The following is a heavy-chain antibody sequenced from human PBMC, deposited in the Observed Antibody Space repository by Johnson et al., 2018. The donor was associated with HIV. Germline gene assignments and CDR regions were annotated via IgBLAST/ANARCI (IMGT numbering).Heavy chain of an antibody. V-gene: IGHV3-20*04. J-gene: IGHJ3*02. CDR1: GFTFDDYG. D-gene: IGHD4-17*01. CDR3: ARAPPYGDYGDTFDI. Sequence: EQLVESGGGLVKPGGSLRLSCAASGFTFDDYGMSWVRQAPGKGLEWVSGINWNGGSTGYADSVKGRFTISRDNAKNSLYLQMNSLRAEDTALYYCARAPPYGDYGDTFDIWGQGTMVSVSS. CDR2: INWNGGST.